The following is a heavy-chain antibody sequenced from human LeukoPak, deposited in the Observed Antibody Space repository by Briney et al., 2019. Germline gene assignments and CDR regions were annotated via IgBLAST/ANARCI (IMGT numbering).Heavy chain of an antibody. CDR3: ARGPIAAAGDS. V-gene: IGHV1-18*01. CDR2: INANNGDT. CDR1: GYIFTNYG. J-gene: IGHJ4*02. D-gene: IGHD6-13*01. Sequence: ASVKVSCRASGYIFTNYGITWVRQAPGPGLEWMGWINANNGDTKSAQNLQGRVTMTRDTSTSTAYMELWSLRPDDTAVYYCARGPIAAAGDSWGQGTLVTVSS.